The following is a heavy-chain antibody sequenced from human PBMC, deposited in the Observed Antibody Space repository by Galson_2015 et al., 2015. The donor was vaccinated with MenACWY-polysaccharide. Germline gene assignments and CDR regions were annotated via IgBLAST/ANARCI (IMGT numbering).Heavy chain of an antibody. J-gene: IGHJ4*02. CDR1: GFTFGDYA. CDR2: IRCKASGETT. CDR3: TRDRPIDY. V-gene: IGHV3-49*03. Sequence: SLRLSCAASGFTFGDYAMAWFRQAPGKGLEWVGFIRCKASGETTGYAASVRGRFTISRNDSKSTAYLQMNSLQTEDTAIYYCTRDRPIDYWGQGTLVTVSS.